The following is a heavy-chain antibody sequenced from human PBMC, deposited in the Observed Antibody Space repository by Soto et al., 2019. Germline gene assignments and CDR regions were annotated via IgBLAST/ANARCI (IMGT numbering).Heavy chain of an antibody. CDR3: ASDKEEIFLHS. D-gene: IGHD3-9*01. V-gene: IGHV1-18*01. CDR1: GYTFTNYV. Sequence: GASVKVSCKASGYTFTNYVISWVLQAPGQGLEWMGWISAYNGNTNYADKFQGRVTLTTDTSTSTAYMELRSLRSDDTAVYYCASDKEEIFLHSWGQGTMVTVSS. CDR2: ISAYNGNT. J-gene: IGHJ4*03.